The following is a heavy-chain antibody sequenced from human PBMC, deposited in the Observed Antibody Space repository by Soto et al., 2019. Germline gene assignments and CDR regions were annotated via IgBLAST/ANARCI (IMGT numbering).Heavy chain of an antibody. CDR1: GDSVSSNSAA. D-gene: IGHD6-13*01. CDR2: TYYRSKWYN. CDR3: AREGLGIAAAGRIWGGLFFDY. Sequence: PSQTLSLTCVISGDSVSSNSAAWNWIRQSPSRGLEWLGRTYYRSKWYNDYAVSVKSRITINPDTSKNQFSLQLNSVTPEDTAVYYCAREGLGIAAAGRIWGGLFFDYWGQGTLVTVSS. V-gene: IGHV6-1*01. J-gene: IGHJ4*02.